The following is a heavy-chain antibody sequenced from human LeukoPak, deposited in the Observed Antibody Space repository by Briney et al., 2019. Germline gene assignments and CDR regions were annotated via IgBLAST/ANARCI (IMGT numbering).Heavy chain of an antibody. CDR3: ARALYSSSPFDY. Sequence: SETLSLTCTVSGDSVTSGSYYWSWIRQPPGKGLEWIAYIHHSGGTNYNPSLKSRLTMSIDTSKSHFSLSLSSVTAADTAVYYCARALYSSSPFDYGGQGTLVTVSS. CDR1: GDSVTSGSYY. V-gene: IGHV4-61*01. CDR2: IHHSGGT. D-gene: IGHD6-13*01. J-gene: IGHJ4*02.